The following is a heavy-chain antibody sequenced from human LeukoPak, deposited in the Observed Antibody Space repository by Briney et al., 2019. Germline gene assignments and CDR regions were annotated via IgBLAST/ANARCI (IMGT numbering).Heavy chain of an antibody. J-gene: IGHJ6*03. CDR1: GYSFTSYW. D-gene: IGHD1-7*01. CDR2: IYPGDSDT. V-gene: IGHV5-51*01. Sequence: GESLKISCKGSGYSFTSYWIGWVRQMPGKGLEWMGIIYPGDSDTKYSPSFQGQVTISADKSISTAYLQWSSLKASDTAMYYCARGGITGTAYYYYMDVWGKGTTVTVSS. CDR3: ARGGITGTAYYYYMDV.